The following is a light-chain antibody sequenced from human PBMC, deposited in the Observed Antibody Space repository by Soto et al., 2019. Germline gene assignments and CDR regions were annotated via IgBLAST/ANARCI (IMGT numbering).Light chain of an antibody. J-gene: IGKJ1*01. CDR3: QQSYSTPKT. V-gene: IGKV1-39*01. Sequence: DIQMTQSPSSLSASVGPRFTITCRASQSISSYLNWYQQKPGKAPKLLIYAASSLQSGVPSRFSGSGYGTDLNLTISSLQPEDFATYYCQQSYSTPKTFGQGTKVDIK. CDR1: QSISSY. CDR2: AAS.